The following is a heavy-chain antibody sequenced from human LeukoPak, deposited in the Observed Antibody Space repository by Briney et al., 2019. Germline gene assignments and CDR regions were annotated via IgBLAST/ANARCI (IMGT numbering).Heavy chain of an antibody. CDR2: ISYDGNHK. D-gene: IGHD3-10*01. V-gene: IGHV3-30*18. CDR3: AKGYDYRSGAGSFDY. CDR1: GLTFSSYN. Sequence: GGSLRLSCAASGLTFSSYNMHWVRQAPGKGLGWVAVISYDGNHKYYADSVKGRFTISRDNSKNTLYLQMNGLRADDTAVYYCAKGYDYRSGAGSFDYWGQGTLVTVSS. J-gene: IGHJ4*02.